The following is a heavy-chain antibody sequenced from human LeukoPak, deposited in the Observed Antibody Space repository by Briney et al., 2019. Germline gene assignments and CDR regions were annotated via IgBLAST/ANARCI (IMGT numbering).Heavy chain of an antibody. D-gene: IGHD3-10*01. Sequence: SETLSLTCAVYGGSFSGYYWSWIRQPPGKGLEWSGEINHSGSTNYNPSLKSRVTISVDTSRNQFSLKLSSVTAADTAIYYCVSGGSYLTKWGQGTLVTVSS. V-gene: IGHV4-34*01. J-gene: IGHJ4*02. CDR2: INHSGST. CDR3: VSGGSYLTK. CDR1: GGSFSGYY.